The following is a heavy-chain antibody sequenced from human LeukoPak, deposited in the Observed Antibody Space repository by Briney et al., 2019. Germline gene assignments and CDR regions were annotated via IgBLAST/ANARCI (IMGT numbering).Heavy chain of an antibody. J-gene: IGHJ4*02. V-gene: IGHV4-39*01. CDR3: ARQGYSYDLDY. D-gene: IGHD5-18*01. Sequence: PSETLSLTCTVSGDSISSSSYYWGWIRQPPGKGLEWIGSIYYSGSTYYNPSLKSRVTISVDTSKNQFSLKLSSVTAADTAVYYCARQGYSYDLDYWGQGTLVTVSS. CDR1: GDSISSSSYY. CDR2: IYYSGST.